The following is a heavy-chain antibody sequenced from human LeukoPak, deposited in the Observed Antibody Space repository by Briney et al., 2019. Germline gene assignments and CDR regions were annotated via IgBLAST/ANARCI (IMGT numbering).Heavy chain of an antibody. V-gene: IGHV4-59*01. Sequence: PSETLSLTCTVPGGSISSYYWSWIRQPPGKGLEWIGYIYYSGSTDYNPSLKSRVTISVDTSKNQFSLKLSSVTAADTAVYYCARDRPRITMVRGLLNWFDPWGQGTLVTVSS. CDR3: ARDRPRITMVRGLLNWFDP. CDR1: GGSISSYY. D-gene: IGHD3-10*01. J-gene: IGHJ5*02. CDR2: IYYSGST.